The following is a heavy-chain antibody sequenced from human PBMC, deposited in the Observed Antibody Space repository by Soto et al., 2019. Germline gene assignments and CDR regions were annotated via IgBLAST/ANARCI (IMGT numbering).Heavy chain of an antibody. CDR2: IMPVFPTP. Sequence: QVQLEQSGAEVKKPGSSVKVSCKASGGTFSTSAISWVRQAPGQGLEWMGGIMPVFPTPDCAQKFQGRVTITADESTTTADLELSGLRSDDTAVYYCARDKDRLQLGGNYYYVLDVWGQGTTVTVSS. CDR1: GGTFSTSA. J-gene: IGHJ6*02. CDR3: ARDKDRLQLGGNYYYVLDV. V-gene: IGHV1-69*12. D-gene: IGHD5-12*01.